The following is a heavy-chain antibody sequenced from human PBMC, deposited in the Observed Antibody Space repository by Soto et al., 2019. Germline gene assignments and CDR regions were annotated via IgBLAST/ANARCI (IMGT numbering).Heavy chain of an antibody. CDR1: GFTFSSYG. Sequence: GGSLRLSCAASGFTFSSYGMHWVRQAPGKGLEWVAVIWYDGSNKYYADSVKGRFTISRDNSKNTLYLQMNSLRAEDTAVYYCARSLYCGGGCSTEGYFDYWGQGTLVTVSS. D-gene: IGHD2-21*02. V-gene: IGHV3-33*01. CDR2: IWYDGSNK. J-gene: IGHJ4*02. CDR3: ARSLYCGGGCSTEGYFDY.